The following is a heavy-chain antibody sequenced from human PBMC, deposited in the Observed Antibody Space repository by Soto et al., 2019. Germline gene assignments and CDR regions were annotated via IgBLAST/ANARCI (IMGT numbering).Heavy chain of an antibody. D-gene: IGHD2-15*01. CDR3: ARVGGVAARTFDY. Sequence: SETLSLTCTVSGGAISPFYCSCFRQPPGKGLEWIGYLYYSGNTNYNPSLKSRVTISVDASKNQVSLRLTSVTAADTAVYYCARVGGVAARTFDYWGQGTVVTVSS. CDR2: LYYSGNT. J-gene: IGHJ4*02. CDR1: GGAISPFY. V-gene: IGHV4-59*01.